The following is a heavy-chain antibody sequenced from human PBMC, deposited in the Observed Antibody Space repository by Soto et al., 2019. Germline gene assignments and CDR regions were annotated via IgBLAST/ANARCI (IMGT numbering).Heavy chain of an antibody. CDR1: GFSLSTGGVG. V-gene: IGHV2-5*02. CDR2: ISWDDDK. D-gene: IGHD2-21*02. CDR3: AHSRCGGDCLQSYSSHYYYGMDV. Sequence: QITLKESGPSLVKPTQTLTLTCTFSGFSLSTGGVGVGWIRQPPGKALEWLALISWDDDKRYSPSLRSRLTATKDTSKNQVVLTMTNMDPVDTATYYCAHSRCGGDCLQSYSSHYYYGMDVWGQGTTVTVSS. J-gene: IGHJ6*02.